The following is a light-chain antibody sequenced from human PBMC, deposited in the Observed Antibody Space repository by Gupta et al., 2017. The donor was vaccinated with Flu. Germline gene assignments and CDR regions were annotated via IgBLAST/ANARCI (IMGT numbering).Light chain of an antibody. CDR2: GAS. V-gene: IGKV3-20*01. J-gene: IGKJ5*01. CDR1: QSVDSH. Sequence: EVVLTQSPGTLSLSPGERATLSCRASQSVDSHLAWHQQKPGQAPRLLILGASSRAAAIPDRFSGSGSGTEFTLTISRLEPEDFAVYFCQQEDSSPITFGQGTRLEIK. CDR3: QQEDSSPIT.